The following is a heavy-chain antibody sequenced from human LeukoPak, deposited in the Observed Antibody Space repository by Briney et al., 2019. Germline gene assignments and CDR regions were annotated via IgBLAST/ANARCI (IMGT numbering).Heavy chain of an antibody. Sequence: PGGSLRLSCAASGFTFSSYGMHWVRQAPGKGLEWVAFIRYDGSNKYYADSVKGRFTISRDNSKNTLYLQMNSLRAEDTAVYYCSTSPSFGSSWYQFNYWGQGTLVTVSS. J-gene: IGHJ4*02. V-gene: IGHV3-30*02. D-gene: IGHD6-13*01. CDR3: STSPSFGSSWYQFNY. CDR2: IRYDGSNK. CDR1: GFTFSSYG.